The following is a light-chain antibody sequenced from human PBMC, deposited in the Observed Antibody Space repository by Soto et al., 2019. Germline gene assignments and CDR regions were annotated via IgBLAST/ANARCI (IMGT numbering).Light chain of an antibody. V-gene: IGLV2-8*01. J-gene: IGLJ2*01. CDR2: EVT. Sequence: QSVLTQPPSASGSPGQSVTISCTGTSSDVGGFDYVSWHQQHPGKAPKVIIYEVTKRPSGVPDRFSGSKSGNTASLTISDLQAEDEADYYCSSYAGDNNLVFGGGTKVTVL. CDR3: SSYAGDNNLV. CDR1: SSDVGGFDY.